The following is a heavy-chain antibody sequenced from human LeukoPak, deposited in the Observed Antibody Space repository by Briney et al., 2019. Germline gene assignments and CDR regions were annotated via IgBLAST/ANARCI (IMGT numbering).Heavy chain of an antibody. CDR1: GVTFSSYG. V-gene: IGHV3-30*18. J-gene: IGHJ4*02. Sequence: PGRSLRLSCAASGVTFSSYGMHWVRQAPGKGLEWVAVISYDGSNKYYADSVKGRFTISRDNSKNTLYLQMNSLRAEDTAAYYCAKDHTSRYCSGGSCSEAFDYWGQGTLVTVSS. CDR2: ISYDGSNK. D-gene: IGHD2-15*01. CDR3: AKDHTSRYCSGGSCSEAFDY.